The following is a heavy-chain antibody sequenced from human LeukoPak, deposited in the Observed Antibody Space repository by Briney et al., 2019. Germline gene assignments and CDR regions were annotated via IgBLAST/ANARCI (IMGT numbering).Heavy chain of an antibody. V-gene: IGHV3-74*01. J-gene: IGHJ3*02. Sequence: GGSLRLSCAASGFTFSSYWMHWVRQAPGKGLVWVSRIKSDGSSTSYADSVKGRFTISRDNAKNTLYLQMNSLRAEDTAVYYCARRGAVAGAFDIWGQGTKVTVS. CDR1: GFTFSSYW. D-gene: IGHD6-19*01. CDR2: IKSDGSST. CDR3: ARRGAVAGAFDI.